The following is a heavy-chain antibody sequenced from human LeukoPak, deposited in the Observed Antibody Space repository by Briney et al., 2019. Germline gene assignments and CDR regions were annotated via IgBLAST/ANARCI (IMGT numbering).Heavy chain of an antibody. CDR1: GGTFSSYA. CDR2: IIPIFGTA. D-gene: IGHD3-10*01. V-gene: IGHV1-69*06. CDR3: ARDSGTTGEVKFDP. J-gene: IGHJ5*02. Sequence: GASVKVSCKASGGTFSSYAISGVRQAPGQGLEWMGGIIPIFGTANYAQKFQGRVTITVDKSTSTAYMELSSLRSEDTAVYYCARDSGTTGEVKFDPWGQGTLVTVSS.